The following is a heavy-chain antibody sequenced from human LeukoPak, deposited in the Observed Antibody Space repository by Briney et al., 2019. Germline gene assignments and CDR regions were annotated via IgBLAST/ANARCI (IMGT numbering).Heavy chain of an antibody. J-gene: IGHJ4*02. CDR1: GDSISNYY. CDR2: MYNRGST. Sequence: SETLSLTCTVSGDSISNYYWSWIRQSPGKELEWIGYMYNRGSTIYNPSLKSRVTISTDTSKDQFSLRLTSVTAADTAVYYCARAEKAVTGTLDSWGQGTLITVSS. D-gene: IGHD6-19*01. CDR3: ARAEKAVTGTLDS. V-gene: IGHV4-59*01.